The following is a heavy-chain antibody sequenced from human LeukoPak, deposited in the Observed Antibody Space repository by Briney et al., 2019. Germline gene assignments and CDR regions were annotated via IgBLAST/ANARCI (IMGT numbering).Heavy chain of an antibody. CDR3: ASTYYYGSGSYPL. CDR1: GFTFSSYA. J-gene: IGHJ4*02. Sequence: GGSLRLSCAASGFTFSSYAMSWVRQAPGKGLEWVSAISGSGGSTYYADSVKGRFTISRDNAKNSLYLQMNSLRAEDTAVYYCASTYYYGSGSYPLWGQGTLVTVSS. CDR2: ISGSGGST. V-gene: IGHV3-23*01. D-gene: IGHD3-10*01.